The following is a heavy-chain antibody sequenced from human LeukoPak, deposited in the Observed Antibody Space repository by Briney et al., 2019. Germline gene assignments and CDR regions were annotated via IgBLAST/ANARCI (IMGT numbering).Heavy chain of an antibody. CDR2: INPNSGGT. D-gene: IGHD6-13*01. V-gene: IGHV1-2*02. CDR3: ARAFSSSWYGPGDC. Sequence: ASVKVSCKASGYTFTGYDIHWVRQAPGQGLEWMGWINPNSGGTNYAQNFQGRVTMTRETSISTAYMELSRLRSEDTAVYYCARAFSSSWYGPGDCWGQGTLVTVSS. J-gene: IGHJ4*02. CDR1: GYTFTGYD.